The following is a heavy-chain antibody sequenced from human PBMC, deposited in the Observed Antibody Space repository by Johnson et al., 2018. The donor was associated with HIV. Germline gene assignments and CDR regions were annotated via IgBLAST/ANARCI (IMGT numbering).Heavy chain of an antibody. V-gene: IGHV3-30-3*01. J-gene: IGHJ3*01. CDR3: ARPAGDYYDRSGYRVDAFDV. D-gene: IGHD3-22*01. CDR1: GFTFDDYA. Sequence: QVQLVESGGVVVQPGGSLRLSCAASGFTFDDYAMHWVRQAPGKGLEWVAVISYDGSNKYYADSVKGRFTISRDNSKNTLYLQMNSLRAEDTAVYYCARPAGDYYDRSGYRVDAFDVWG. CDR2: ISYDGSNK.